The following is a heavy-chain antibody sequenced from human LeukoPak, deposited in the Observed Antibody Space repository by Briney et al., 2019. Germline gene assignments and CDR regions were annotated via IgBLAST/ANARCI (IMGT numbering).Heavy chain of an antibody. CDR2: IYYSGST. Sequence: SETLSLTCTVSGGSISSYYWSWIRRPPGKGLEWIGYIYYSGSTNYNPSLKSRVTISVDTSKNQFSLKLSSVTAADTAVYYCARGGIAARAGWFDPWGQGTLVTVSS. J-gene: IGHJ5*02. CDR1: GGSISSYY. CDR3: ARGGIAARAGWFDP. D-gene: IGHD6-6*01. V-gene: IGHV4-59*01.